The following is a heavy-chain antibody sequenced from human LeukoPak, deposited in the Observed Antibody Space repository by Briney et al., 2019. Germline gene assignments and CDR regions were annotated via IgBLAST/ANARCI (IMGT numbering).Heavy chain of an antibody. CDR1: GGSISSGAYY. V-gene: IGHV4-31*03. CDR3: ARSGGYSFDY. Sequence: PSETLSLTCTVSGGSISSGAYYWTWIRQLXXKGPEWIGYIYYSGSTYYSPSLKSRVTISVDTSKKQFSLKLNSVTAADTAVYYCARSGGYSFDYWGQGTLVTVSS. CDR2: IYYSGST. J-gene: IGHJ4*02. D-gene: IGHD5-12*01.